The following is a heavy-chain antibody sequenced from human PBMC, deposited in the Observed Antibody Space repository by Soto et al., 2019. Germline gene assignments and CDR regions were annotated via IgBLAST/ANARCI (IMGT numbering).Heavy chain of an antibody. V-gene: IGHV4-59*01. D-gene: IGHD5-18*01. CDR1: GGSISSYY. CDR2: IYYSGST. J-gene: IGHJ4*02. Sequence: SETLSLTCTVSGGSISSYYWSWIRQPPGKGLEWIGYIYYSGSTNYNPSLKSRVTISVDTSKNQFSLKLSSVTAADTAVYYCARGWGYSYGYFDYWGQGTLVPVSS. CDR3: ARGWGYSYGYFDY.